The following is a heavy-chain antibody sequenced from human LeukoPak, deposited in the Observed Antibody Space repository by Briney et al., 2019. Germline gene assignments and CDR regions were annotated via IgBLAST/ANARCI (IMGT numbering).Heavy chain of an antibody. CDR3: GRAREARDAFDI. Sequence: ASVKVSCKASGYTFTSYGISWVRQAPGQGLEWMGWISAYNGNTNYAQKLQGRVTMTTDTSTSTAYMELRSLRSDDTAVYYCGRAREARDAFDIWGQGTMVTVSS. J-gene: IGHJ3*02. D-gene: IGHD1-26*01. CDR1: GYTFTSYG. CDR2: ISAYNGNT. V-gene: IGHV1-18*01.